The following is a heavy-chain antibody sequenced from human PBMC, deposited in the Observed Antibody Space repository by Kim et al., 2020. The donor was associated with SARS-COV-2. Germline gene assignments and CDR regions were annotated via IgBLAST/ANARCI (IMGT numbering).Heavy chain of an antibody. D-gene: IGHD2-21*01. Sequence: SETLSLTCTVSNGSISTMGYYWSWVRQSPGKGLEWIGHIYHRGRAYYNPSLQSRLNLSVDTSKNQFFLKMTSLTAADTAVYYCARVCAQNWLDPWGQG. CDR1: NGSISTMGYY. CDR3: ARVCAQNWLDP. V-gene: IGHV4-31*03. CDR2: IYHRGRA. J-gene: IGHJ5*02.